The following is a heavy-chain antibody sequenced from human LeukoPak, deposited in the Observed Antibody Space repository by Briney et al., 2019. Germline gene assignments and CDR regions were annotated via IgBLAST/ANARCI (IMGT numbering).Heavy chain of an antibody. J-gene: IGHJ4*02. Sequence: GASVKVSCKASGGTFSSYAISWVRQAPGQGLEWMGRIIPILGIANYAQKFQGRVTITADKSTSTAYMELSSLRSEDTAVYYCARAAVRHENFDYWGQGTLVTVSS. CDR1: GGTFSSYA. CDR2: IIPILGIA. V-gene: IGHV1-69*04. CDR3: ARAAVRHENFDY.